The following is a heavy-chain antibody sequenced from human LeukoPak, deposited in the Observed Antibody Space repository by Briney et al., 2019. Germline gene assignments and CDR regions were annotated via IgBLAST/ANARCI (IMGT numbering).Heavy chain of an antibody. CDR3: ARDMVGLPADGNWFDP. V-gene: IGHV1-18*01. CDR2: IATYNSKT. D-gene: IGHD2-2*01. Sequence: ASVRVSCKASGYTFSSYGISWVQQAPGQGLEWMGWIATYNSKTKYAEKVQGRVTMTTDTSTTTAYMELRTLRSDDTAVYYCARDMVGLPADGNWFDPWGQGTLVTVSS. J-gene: IGHJ5*02. CDR1: GYTFSSYG.